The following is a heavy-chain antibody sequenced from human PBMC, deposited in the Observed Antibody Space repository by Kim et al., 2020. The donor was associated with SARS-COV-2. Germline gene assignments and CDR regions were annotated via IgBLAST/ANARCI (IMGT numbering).Heavy chain of an antibody. J-gene: IGHJ6*02. CDR2: VYKSGST. V-gene: IGHV4-39*01. D-gene: IGHD4-17*01. CDR1: GGSISRNSNS. Sequence: SETLSLTCTVSGGSISRNSNSWGWIRLPPGKGLEWIGSVYKSGSTYNNPSLKTRVTISVDTSNNQFSLKLSSVTAADTAVYYCARHTKTTTVTMSHHYGMDVWGQGITVTVSS. CDR3: ARHTKTTTVTMSHHYGMDV.